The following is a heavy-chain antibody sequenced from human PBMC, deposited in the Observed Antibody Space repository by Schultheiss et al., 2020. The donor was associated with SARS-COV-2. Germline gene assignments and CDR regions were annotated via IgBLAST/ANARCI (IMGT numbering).Heavy chain of an antibody. CDR1: GGSISSSSYY. J-gene: IGHJ4*02. V-gene: IGHV4-39*07. Sequence: SETLSLTCTVSGGSISSSSYYWGWVRQPPGKGLEWIGSIYYSGSTNYNPSLKSRVTISVDTSKNQFSLKLSSVTAADTAVYYCARDKIVGATEGGFDYWGQGTLVTVSS. CDR3: ARDKIVGATEGGFDY. D-gene: IGHD1-26*01. CDR2: IYYSGST.